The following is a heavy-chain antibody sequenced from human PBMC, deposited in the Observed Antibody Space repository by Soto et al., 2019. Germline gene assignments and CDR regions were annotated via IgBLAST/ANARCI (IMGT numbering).Heavy chain of an antibody. CDR3: ASYPRRASRIALAGTFGY. D-gene: IGHD6-19*01. Sequence: PSETLSLTCAVYGGSFSGYYWSWIRQPPGKGMEWIGEINNSGSTNYNPSLRRRVTISVNTSKNQFSLKLSSVTAADTAVYYCASYPRRASRIALAGTFGYWGQGTLVTVSS. CDR1: GGSFSGYY. V-gene: IGHV4-34*01. J-gene: IGHJ4*02. CDR2: INNSGST.